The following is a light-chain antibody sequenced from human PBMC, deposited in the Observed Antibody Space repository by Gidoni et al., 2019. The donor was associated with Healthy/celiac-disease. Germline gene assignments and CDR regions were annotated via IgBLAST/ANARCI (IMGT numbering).Light chain of an antibody. CDR1: QGISSW. J-gene: IGKJ1*01. CDR3: QQGNSFPRT. Sequence: IEMTQSPSSVSASVGDRVTITCRASQGISSWLVWYQQKPGKAPKLLIYAASSLQSGVPSRFSGSGSGTDFTLTISSLQPEDFATYYCQQGNSFPRTFGQGTKVEIK. CDR2: AAS. V-gene: IGKV1-12*01.